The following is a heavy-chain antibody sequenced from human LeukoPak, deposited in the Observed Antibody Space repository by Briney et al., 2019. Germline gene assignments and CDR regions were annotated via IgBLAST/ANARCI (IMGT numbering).Heavy chain of an antibody. V-gene: IGHV5-10-1*01. Sequence: GESLRISCKGSGYSFTSYWISWVRQMPGKGLEWMGRIDPSDSYTNYSPSFQGHVTISADKSISTAYLQWSSLKASDTATYYCARGYSGYAQGGDFDYWGQGTLVTVSS. CDR2: IDPSDSYT. CDR3: ARGYSGYAQGGDFDY. CDR1: GYSFTSYW. J-gene: IGHJ4*02. D-gene: IGHD5-12*01.